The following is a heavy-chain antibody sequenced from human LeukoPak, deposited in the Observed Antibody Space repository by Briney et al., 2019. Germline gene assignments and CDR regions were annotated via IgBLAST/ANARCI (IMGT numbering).Heavy chain of an antibody. CDR2: ISSSSSTI. V-gene: IGHV3-48*01. CDR3: AKDPGVVPAHYFDY. J-gene: IGHJ4*02. CDR1: GFTFSSYS. Sequence: HSGGSLRLSCAASGFTFSSYSMNWVRQAPGKGLEWVSYISSSSSTIYYADSVKGRFTISRDNAKNTLSLQMNSLRAEDTAVYYCAKDPGVVPAHYFDYWGQGILVTVSS. D-gene: IGHD2-2*01.